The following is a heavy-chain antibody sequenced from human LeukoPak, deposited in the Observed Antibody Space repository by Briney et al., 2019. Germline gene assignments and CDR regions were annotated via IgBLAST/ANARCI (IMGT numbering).Heavy chain of an antibody. CDR3: AKDLDPYYYGSGSYYIGGFDY. CDR2: ISYDGSNK. V-gene: IGHV3-30*18. J-gene: IGHJ4*02. Sequence: GRSLRLSCAASGFTFSSYGMHWVRQAPGKGLEWVAVISYDGSNKYHADSVKGRFTISRDNSKNTLYLQMNSLRAEDTAVYYCAKDLDPYYYGSGSYYIGGFDYWGQGTLVTVSS. CDR1: GFTFSSYG. D-gene: IGHD3-10*01.